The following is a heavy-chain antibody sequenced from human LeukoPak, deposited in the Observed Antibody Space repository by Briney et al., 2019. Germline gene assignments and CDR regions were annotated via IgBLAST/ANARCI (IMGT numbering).Heavy chain of an antibody. V-gene: IGHV4-34*01. CDR2: INHSGST. J-gene: IGHJ5*02. CDR1: GGSFSGYY. Sequence: SETLSLACAVYGGSFSGYYWSWIRQPPGKGLEWIGEINHSGSTNYNPSLKSRVTISVDTSKNQFSLKLSSVTAADTAMYYCARSIVVVPAATNWFDPWGQGTLVTVSS. CDR3: ARSIVVVPAATNWFDP. D-gene: IGHD2-2*01.